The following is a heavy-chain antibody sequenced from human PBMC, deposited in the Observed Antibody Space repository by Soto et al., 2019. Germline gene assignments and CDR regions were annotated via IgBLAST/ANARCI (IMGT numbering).Heavy chain of an antibody. V-gene: IGHV3-21*01. CDR3: ARDRVTVLYYYYGMDV. J-gene: IGHJ6*02. CDR1: GFTFSSYS. Sequence: PGGSLRLSCAASGFTFSSYSMNWVRQAPGKGLEWVSSISSSSSYIYYADSVKGRFTISRDNAKNSLYLQMNSLRAEDTAVYYRARDRVTVLYYYYGMDVWGQGTTVTVSS. CDR2: ISSSSSYI. D-gene: IGHD4-4*01.